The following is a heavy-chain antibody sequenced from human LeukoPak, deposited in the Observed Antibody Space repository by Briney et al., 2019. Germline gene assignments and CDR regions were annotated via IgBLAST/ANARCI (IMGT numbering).Heavy chain of an antibody. CDR3: ARDRRTYFDWLLETNDAFDI. CDR2: ISYDGSNK. Sequence: GGSLRLSCAASGFTFRSYAMHWVRQAPGKGLEWVAVISYDGSNKYYADSVKGRFTISRDNSKNTLYLQMNSLRAEDTAVYYCARDRRTYFDWLLETNDAFDIWGQGTMVTVSS. V-gene: IGHV3-30*04. J-gene: IGHJ3*02. CDR1: GFTFRSYA. D-gene: IGHD3-9*01.